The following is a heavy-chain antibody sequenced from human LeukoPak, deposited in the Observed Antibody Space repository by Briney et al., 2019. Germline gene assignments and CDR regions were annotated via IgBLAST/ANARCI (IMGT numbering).Heavy chain of an antibody. CDR2: MNPNSGNT. Sequence: ASVKVSCRPSGYTFTNYDINWVRQATGQGLEWRGWMNPNSGNTGYAQKFQGRVTITRNTSISTAYMELSSLRSEDTAVYYCARGLVYYDFWSGYYFRPRGEWFDPWGQGTLVTVSS. V-gene: IGHV1-8*03. CDR3: ARGLVYYDFWSGYYFRPRGEWFDP. D-gene: IGHD3-3*01. J-gene: IGHJ5*02. CDR1: GYTFTNYD.